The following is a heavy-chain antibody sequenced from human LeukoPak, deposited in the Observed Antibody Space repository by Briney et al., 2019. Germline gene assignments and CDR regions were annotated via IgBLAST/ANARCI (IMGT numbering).Heavy chain of an antibody. CDR1: GFTFSAYW. D-gene: IGHD3-9*01. Sequence: PGGSLTLSCAASGFTFSAYWMHWVRQVPGKGLVWVSRIHREGTTTIYADSVKGRFTISRDNGKNTLYLHMNSLRADDTAVYYCARVSDWLLFDYWGQGILVTVSS. V-gene: IGHV3-74*01. CDR2: IHREGTTT. J-gene: IGHJ4*02. CDR3: ARVSDWLLFDY.